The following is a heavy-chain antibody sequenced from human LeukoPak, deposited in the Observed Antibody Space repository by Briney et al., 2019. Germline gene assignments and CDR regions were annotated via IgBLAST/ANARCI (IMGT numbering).Heavy chain of an antibody. J-gene: IGHJ4*02. CDR1: GGSISSGGYY. D-gene: IGHD5-18*01. V-gene: IGHV4-31*03. CDR3: ARRRYSYGYYFDY. Sequence: SETLSLSCTVSGGSISSGGYYWSWIRQHPGKGLEWIGYIYYSGSTYYNPSLKSRVTISVDTSKNQFSLKLSSETAADTAVYYCARRRYSYGYYFDYWGQGTLVTVSS. CDR2: IYYSGST.